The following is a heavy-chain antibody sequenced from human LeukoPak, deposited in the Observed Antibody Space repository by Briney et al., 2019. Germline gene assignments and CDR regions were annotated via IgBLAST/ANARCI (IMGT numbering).Heavy chain of an antibody. CDR3: ARWYSGSYRIDY. Sequence: TLSLTCTFSGGSISSGGYYWSWIRQHPGKGLEWIGYISYTGSTSYNPSLKSRVTISVDTSKNQFSLKLSSVTAADTAVYYCARWYSGSYRIDYWGQGILVTVSS. CDR1: GGSISSGGYY. J-gene: IGHJ4*02. V-gene: IGHV4-31*03. CDR2: ISYTGST. D-gene: IGHD1-26*01.